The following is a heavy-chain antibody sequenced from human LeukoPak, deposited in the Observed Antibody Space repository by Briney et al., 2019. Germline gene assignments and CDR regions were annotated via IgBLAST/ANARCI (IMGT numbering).Heavy chain of an antibody. J-gene: IGHJ4*02. D-gene: IGHD6-6*01. CDR3: ARSRPPRYFDY. CDR2: IYYSGST. V-gene: IGHV4-59*12. CDR1: GGSISSYY. Sequence: SETLSLTCTVSGGSISSYYWSWIRQPPGKGLEWIGYIYYSGSTNYNPSLKSRVTISVDTSKNQFSLKLSSVTAADTAVYYCARSRPPRYFDYWGQGTLVTVSS.